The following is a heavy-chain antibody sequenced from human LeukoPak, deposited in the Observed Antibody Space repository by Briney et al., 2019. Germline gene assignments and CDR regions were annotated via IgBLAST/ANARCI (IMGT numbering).Heavy chain of an antibody. J-gene: IGHJ4*02. CDR1: GGSISSYY. D-gene: IGHD1-1*01. CDR3: ARNGGHNQEH. CDR2: IHYSGST. Sequence: KTSETLSLTCTVSGGSISSYYWTWIRQPPGKGLEWIGYIHYSGSTNSHPSLKSRVTLSVDTSKQQFSLKLRSVTAADTAVYYCARNGGHNQEHWGQGTLVTVSS. V-gene: IGHV4-59*01.